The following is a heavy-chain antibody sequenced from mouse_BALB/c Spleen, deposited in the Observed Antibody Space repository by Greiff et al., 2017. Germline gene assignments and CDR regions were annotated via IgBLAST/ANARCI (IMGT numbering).Heavy chain of an antibody. CDR2: IYPGNSDT. Sequence: VQLKESGTVLARPGASVKMSCKASGYTFTSYWMHWVKQRPGQGLEWIGAIYPGNSDTSYNQKFKGKAKLTAVTSTSTAYMELSSLTNEDSAVYYCTRAYGSSYRFAYWGQGTLVTVSA. V-gene: IGHV1-5*01. CDR1: GYTFTSYW. CDR3: TRAYGSSYRFAY. D-gene: IGHD1-1*01. J-gene: IGHJ3*01.